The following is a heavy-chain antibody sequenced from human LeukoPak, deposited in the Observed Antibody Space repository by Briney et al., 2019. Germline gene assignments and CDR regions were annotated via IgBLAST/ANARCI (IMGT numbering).Heavy chain of an antibody. D-gene: IGHD2-8*02. CDR3: ARAGDESTGHYASLHF. J-gene: IGHJ3*01. CDR1: GYTFDENH. CDR2: INPKSGAT. V-gene: IGHV1-2*02. Sequence: GASVKLSCKASGYTFDENHIHWVRQAPGQGPEWMGWINPKSGATDSAQQFQGRLTMTRDTYIGTASMDLSGLRLDDTGIYYCARAGDESTGHYASLHFWGQGTMVTVSS.